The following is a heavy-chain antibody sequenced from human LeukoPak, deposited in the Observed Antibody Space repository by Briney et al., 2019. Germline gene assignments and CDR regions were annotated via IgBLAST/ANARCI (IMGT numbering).Heavy chain of an antibody. CDR2: IYYSGDT. Sequence: PSETLSLTCTVSGGSISSTSCWWAWIRQPPGKGLEWIGSIYYSGDTFYNQSLQSRLTLSVDTSKNQFSLKMTSVTAADTAVYYCARHFPGTAIVPGFESWGQGTLVAVSS. CDR1: GGSISSTSCW. V-gene: IGHV4-39*01. J-gene: IGHJ4*02. CDR3: ARHFPGTAIVPGFES. D-gene: IGHD5-18*01.